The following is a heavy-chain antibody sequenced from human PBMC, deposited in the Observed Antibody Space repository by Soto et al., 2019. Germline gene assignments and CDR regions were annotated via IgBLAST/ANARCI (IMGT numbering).Heavy chain of an antibody. CDR2: IYSGGSS. CDR3: ARLGPYGSESYSFRYNWFDP. V-gene: IGHV3-53*01. CDR1: GFTVSSSH. D-gene: IGHD3-10*01. Sequence: GGSLRLSCTTSGFTVSSSHMTWVRQAPGKGLEWVSVIYSGGSSYYAVSVQGRFTISRDNSKNTVYLQMNSLRGEDAAMYYCARLGPYGSESYSFRYNWFDPWGQGTQVTVSS. J-gene: IGHJ5*02.